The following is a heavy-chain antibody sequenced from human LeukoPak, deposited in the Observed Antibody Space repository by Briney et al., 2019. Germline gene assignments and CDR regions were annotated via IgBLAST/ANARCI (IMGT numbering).Heavy chain of an antibody. J-gene: IGHJ4*02. CDR1: GFTFNNYA. D-gene: IGHD1-26*01. CDR2: ITASGHKT. CDR3: AKPIMGATTTPHGLDY. Sequence: HPGGSLRLSCVGSGFTFNNYAMTWVRQTPGKGLEWVSAITASGHKTYYADSVKGRFTISRDNSKNTLYVQMNNLRAEDTAVYYCAKPIMGATTTPHGLDYWGQGTLVTVSS. V-gene: IGHV3-23*01.